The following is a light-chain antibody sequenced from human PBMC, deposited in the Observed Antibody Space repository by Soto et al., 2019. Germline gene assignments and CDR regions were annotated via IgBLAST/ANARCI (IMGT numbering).Light chain of an antibody. V-gene: IGLV3-21*02. CDR2: DDH. Sequence: ELTQPPSVSVAPGQTARISCGGDNIGTKSVHWYQQKPGQAPVLVIYDDHDRPSGIPERFSGSNSGNTATLTITRVEAGDEADYYCQVWDSSSDHHVFAAGTKVTVL. CDR3: QVWDSSSDHHV. J-gene: IGLJ1*01. CDR1: NIGTKS.